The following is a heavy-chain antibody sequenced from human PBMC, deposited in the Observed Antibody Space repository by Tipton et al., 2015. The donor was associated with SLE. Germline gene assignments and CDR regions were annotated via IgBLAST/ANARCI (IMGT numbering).Heavy chain of an antibody. D-gene: IGHD3-3*01. CDR1: GFAFSSYA. CDR3: AKLGLGVVIDY. J-gene: IGHJ4*02. CDR2: IYSAGTTT. Sequence: GSLRLSCAASGFAFSSYAMSWVRQAPGKGLEWVSFIYSAGTTTYYADSVKGRFTISRDNSKNTLYLQMDSLRDEDTAVYYCAKLGLGVVIDYWGQGTLVTVSS. V-gene: IGHV3-23*03.